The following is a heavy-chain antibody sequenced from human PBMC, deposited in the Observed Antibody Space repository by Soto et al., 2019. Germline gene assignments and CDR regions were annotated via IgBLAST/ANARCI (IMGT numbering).Heavy chain of an antibody. CDR1: GFTFSSYG. Sequence: EAQLLESGGGLVQPGGSLRLSCAASGFTFSSYGMNWVRQAPGKGLEWVSSITATGGNTYYADSVKGRFTISRDNSKDPLSRQMNSLRAEDTAVYYCAGRYCTAGICYTNYYYYMDVWGKGTTVTVSS. D-gene: IGHD2-8*02. J-gene: IGHJ6*03. CDR3: AGRYCTAGICYTNYYYYMDV. V-gene: IGHV3-23*01. CDR2: ITATGGNT.